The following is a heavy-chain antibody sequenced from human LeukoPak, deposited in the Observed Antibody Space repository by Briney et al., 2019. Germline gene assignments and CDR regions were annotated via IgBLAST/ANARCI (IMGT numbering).Heavy chain of an antibody. CDR3: AKERRYKFNGGRVFDV. D-gene: IGHD1-1*01. Sequence: ASVKVSCKASGGTFSSYAISWVRQAPGQGLEWMGGIIPIFGTANYAQRLQGRVVMTTDTSTNTVYMELKSLRSDDTAVYYCAKERRYKFNGGRVFDVWGQGTLVTVSS. CDR1: GGTFSSYA. V-gene: IGHV1-69*05. J-gene: IGHJ4*02. CDR2: IIPIFGTA.